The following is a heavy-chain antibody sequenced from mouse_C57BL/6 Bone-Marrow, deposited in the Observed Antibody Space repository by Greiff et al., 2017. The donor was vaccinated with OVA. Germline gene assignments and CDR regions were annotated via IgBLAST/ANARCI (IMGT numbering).Heavy chain of an antibody. V-gene: IGHV1-63*01. CDR2: IYPGGGYT. CDR3: ASNLYWYFDV. Sequence: VQLQESGAELVRPGTSVKMSCKASGYTFTNYWIGWAKQRPGHGLEWIGDIYPGGGYTNYNEKFKGKATLTADKSSSTAYLQFSSLTSEDSAIYYCASNLYWYFDVWGTGTTVTVSS. CDR1: GYTFTNYW. J-gene: IGHJ1*03.